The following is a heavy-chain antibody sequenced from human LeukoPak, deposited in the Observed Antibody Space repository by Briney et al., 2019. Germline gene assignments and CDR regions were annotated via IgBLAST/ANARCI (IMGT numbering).Heavy chain of an antibody. CDR3: AKEGTPQVSTWYDL. V-gene: IGHV3-30*18. D-gene: IGHD3-10*01. CDR1: GVXLSPYG. J-gene: IGHJ5*02. CDR2: ISYEGGTQ. Sequence: PGGSLRLSCAASGVXLSPYGMHWVREAPGKGLEWVAVISYEGGTQHYADSVKGRFIISRDNPRNTLYLQMNILRTEDTAVYYCAKEGTPQVSTWYDLWGQGTQVIVSS.